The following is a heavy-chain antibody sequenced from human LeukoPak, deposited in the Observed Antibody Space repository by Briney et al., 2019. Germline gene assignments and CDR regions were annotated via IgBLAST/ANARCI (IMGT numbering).Heavy chain of an antibody. Sequence: PGRSLRLSCAASGFSFSSYGMHWVRQAPGKGLEWVAVIWYGGTNDYYADSVKGRFTISRDNSKNTLYLQMNNLRAEDTALYYCAKKGCSTSGCPASFDYWGQGTLVTVSS. V-gene: IGHV3-33*06. CDR1: GFSFSSYG. CDR2: IWYGGTND. CDR3: AKKGCSTSGCPASFDY. J-gene: IGHJ4*02. D-gene: IGHD2-2*01.